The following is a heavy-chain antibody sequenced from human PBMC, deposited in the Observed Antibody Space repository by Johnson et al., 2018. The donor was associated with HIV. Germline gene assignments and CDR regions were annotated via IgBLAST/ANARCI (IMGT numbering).Heavy chain of an antibody. CDR2: ISDDGSNK. J-gene: IGHJ3*02. CDR1: EFSFSTYA. CDR3: ARGRTQFLEGGAFDI. D-gene: IGHD3-3*01. V-gene: IGHV3-30-3*01. Sequence: QVQLVESGGGVVQPERSLRLSCAASEFSFSTYAMRWVRQAPGKGLEGVAVISDDGSNKYFADSVKGRFTISRDNLNNTLYLQMNSLRTEDTAVYYCARGRTQFLEGGAFDIWGQGTMVIVSS.